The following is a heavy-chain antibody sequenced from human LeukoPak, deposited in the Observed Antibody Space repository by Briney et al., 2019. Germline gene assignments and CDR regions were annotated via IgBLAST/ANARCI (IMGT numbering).Heavy chain of an antibody. CDR3: AKDQRSGEYDYGWGPFDI. D-gene: IGHD3-10*01. CDR1: GFTFSNYA. V-gene: IGHV3-23*01. Sequence: GGSLSLSCEVSGFTFSNYAMKWVRQSPGKGVEWVSSISASAGSAVYGDSVKGGFNISRGNAENTLYLQMNSLRADDTATYYCAKDQRSGEYDYGWGPFDIWGQGTMVTVSS. CDR2: ISASAGSA. J-gene: IGHJ3*02.